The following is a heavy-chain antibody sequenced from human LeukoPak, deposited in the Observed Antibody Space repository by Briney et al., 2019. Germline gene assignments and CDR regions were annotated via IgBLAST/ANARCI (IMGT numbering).Heavy chain of an antibody. CDR2: IKSKTDGGTT. D-gene: IGHD3-9*01. CDR1: GFTFSSYG. CDR3: STDSTIVY. Sequence: PGGSLRLSCAASGFTFSSYGMHWVRQAPGKGLEWVGRIKSKTDGGTTDYAAPVKGRFSISRDDSKNTLYLQMNSLKTEDTAVYYCSTDSTIVYWGQGTLVTVSS. J-gene: IGHJ4*02. V-gene: IGHV3-15*01.